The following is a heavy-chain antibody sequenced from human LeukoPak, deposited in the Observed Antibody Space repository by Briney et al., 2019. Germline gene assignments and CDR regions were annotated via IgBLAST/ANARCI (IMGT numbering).Heavy chain of an antibody. CDR1: GGSINTYY. J-gene: IGHJ4*02. D-gene: IGHD3-22*01. Sequence: SETLSLTCTVSGGSINTYYWSWIRQPPGKGLEWIGYIYYSGSTNYNPSLKSRVTISVDTSKNQFSLELSSLTAADTAVYYCARHRGSGYPYFDYWGQGTLVTVSS. V-gene: IGHV4-59*01. CDR2: IYYSGST. CDR3: ARHRGSGYPYFDY.